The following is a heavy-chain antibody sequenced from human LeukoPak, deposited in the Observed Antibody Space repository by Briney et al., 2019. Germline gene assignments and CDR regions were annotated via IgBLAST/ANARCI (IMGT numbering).Heavy chain of an antibody. CDR3: ARISISSWLWGSNWFDP. Sequence: NPGGSLRLSCAASGFTFSDYYMSWIRQAPGKGLEWVSYISSSGSTIYYADSVKGRFTISRDNAKNSLYLQMNSLRAEDTAVYYCARISISSWLWGSNWFDPWGQGTPVTVSS. J-gene: IGHJ5*02. CDR1: GFTFSDYY. D-gene: IGHD6-13*01. V-gene: IGHV3-11*04. CDR2: ISSSGSTI.